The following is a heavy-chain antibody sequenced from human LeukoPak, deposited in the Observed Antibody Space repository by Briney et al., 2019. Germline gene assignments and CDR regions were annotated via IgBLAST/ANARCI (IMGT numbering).Heavy chain of an antibody. J-gene: IGHJ5*02. V-gene: IGHV4-59*01. CDR2: IYYGGST. CDR1: AGSFGVYY. CDR3: GRVVSGAAAGRGDWFDP. Sequence: PSETLSLTCAVDAGSFGVYYWGWIRQLPGKGLEWIGCIYYGGSTNYNTSLKRRVTISVDTSKNQFSRKLTAVAAGDPAVYYGGRVVSGAAAGRGDWFDPWGQGTLVTVSS. D-gene: IGHD6-13*01.